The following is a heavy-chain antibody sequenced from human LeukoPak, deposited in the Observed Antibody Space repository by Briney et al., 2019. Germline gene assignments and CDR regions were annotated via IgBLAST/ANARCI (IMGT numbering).Heavy chain of an antibody. CDR1: GGSISSGGYY. CDR3: ARDLSSGWGFDY. Sequence: SEALSLTCTVSGGSISSGGYYWSWIRQHPGKGLEWIGYIYYSGSTYYNPSLKSRVTISVDTSKNQFSLKLSSVTAADTAVYYCARDLSSGWGFDYWGQGTLVTVSS. V-gene: IGHV4-31*03. D-gene: IGHD6-19*01. J-gene: IGHJ4*02. CDR2: IYYSGST.